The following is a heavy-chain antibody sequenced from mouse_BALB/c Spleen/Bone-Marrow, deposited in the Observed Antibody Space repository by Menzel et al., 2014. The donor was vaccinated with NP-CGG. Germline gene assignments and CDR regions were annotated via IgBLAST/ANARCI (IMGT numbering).Heavy chain of an antibody. D-gene: IGHD1-3*01. V-gene: IGHV5-6*01. CDR1: GFTFSNYG. CDR2: ISSGGSYT. J-gene: IGHJ4*01. CDR3: ARLTPDYAMDY. Sequence: EVQLVESGGDLVKPGGSLKLSCAASGFTFSNYGMSWVRQTPDKRLEWVATISSGGSYTYFLDSVKGRFTISRDNAKNTLYLQMNSLKSEDAAMYYCARLTPDYAMDYWGQGTSVTVSS.